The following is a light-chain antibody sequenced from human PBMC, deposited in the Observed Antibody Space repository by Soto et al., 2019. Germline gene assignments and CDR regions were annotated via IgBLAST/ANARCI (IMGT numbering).Light chain of an antibody. CDR3: QQTYSTPYT. CDR1: QTITSS. Sequence: DIQMTQSPSSLSASVGDRVTITCRASQTITSSLNYYQQKPGKAPELLIYAAYSLQSGVPSRFSGSGSGTHLTLTISSLQPEDFATYYCQQTYSTPYTFGQGTKLQTK. CDR2: AAY. J-gene: IGKJ2*01. V-gene: IGKV1-39*01.